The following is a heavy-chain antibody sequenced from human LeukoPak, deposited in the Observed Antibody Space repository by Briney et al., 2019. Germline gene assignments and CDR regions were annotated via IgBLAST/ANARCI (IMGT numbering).Heavy chain of an antibody. V-gene: IGHV3-23*01. CDR2: ISGSGSST. CDR1: GFTFSNYA. D-gene: IGHD3-10*01. Sequence: GGSLRLSCAASGFTFSNYAMSWVRQAPGKGLEWVSAISGSGSSTYYADSVKGRFTISRDNAKNAVFLQMSSLRAEDTALYYCARKSASGNYPLDYWGQGTLVTVSS. J-gene: IGHJ4*02. CDR3: ARKSASGNYPLDY.